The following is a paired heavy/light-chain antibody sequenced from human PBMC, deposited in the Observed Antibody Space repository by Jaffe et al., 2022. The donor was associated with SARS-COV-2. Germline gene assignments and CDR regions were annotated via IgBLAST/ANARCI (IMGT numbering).Light chain of an antibody. J-gene: IGKJ2*01. CDR2: AAS. Sequence: DIQMTQSPSSLSASVGDRVTITCRASQSMSNSLNWYQQKPGKAPNLLIYAASSLQGGVPSRFSGSGSGTDFTLTISSLQPEDFATYYCQQSYKSPYTFGQGTKLEIK. CDR3: QQSYKSPYT. V-gene: IGKV1-39*01. CDR1: QSMSNS.
Heavy chain of an antibody. V-gene: IGHV3-74*01. J-gene: IGHJ4*02. D-gene: IGHD2-2*01. CDR3: VRSHCGSPSCSDSRDRHFDN. CDR1: GFTFSNYW. Sequence: EVQLVESGGGLVQPGGSLRLSCAASGFTFSNYWMYWVRQPPGEGLVWVSRINGGGSATDYADSVKGRFTISRDNAKNTLFLQMNSLRAEDTAVYFCVRSHCGSPSCSDSRDRHFDNWGQGTLVTVSS. CDR2: INGGGSAT.